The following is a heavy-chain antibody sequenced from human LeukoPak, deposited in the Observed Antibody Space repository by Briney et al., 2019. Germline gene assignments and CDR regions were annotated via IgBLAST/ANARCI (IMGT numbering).Heavy chain of an antibody. J-gene: IGHJ5*02. V-gene: IGHV4-4*07. Sequence: SETLSLTCTVSGGSISSYYWSWIRQPAGKGLEWIGRIYTSGSTNYNTSLKGRVTMSVATSKNQFSLKLSSVTAADTAVYYCARDHCCTNGAPIGPWGQGTLVTVSS. D-gene: IGHD2-8*01. CDR3: ARDHCCTNGAPIGP. CDR2: IYTSGST. CDR1: GGSISSYY.